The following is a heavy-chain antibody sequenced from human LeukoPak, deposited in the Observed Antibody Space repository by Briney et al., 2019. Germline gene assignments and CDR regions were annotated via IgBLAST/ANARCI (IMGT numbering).Heavy chain of an antibody. CDR2: IYHSGST. CDR1: GYSISSGYY. V-gene: IGHV4-38-2*02. J-gene: IGHJ4*02. Sequence: SETLSLTCTVSGYSISSGYYWGWIRQPPGKGLEWIGSIYHSGSTYYNPSLKSRVTISVDTPKNQFSLKLSSVTAADTAVYYCARARREMVDYWGQGTLVTVSS. D-gene: IGHD5-24*01. CDR3: ARARREMVDY.